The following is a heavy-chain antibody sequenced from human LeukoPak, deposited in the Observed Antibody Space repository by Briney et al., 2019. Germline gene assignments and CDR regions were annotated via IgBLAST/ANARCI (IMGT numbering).Heavy chain of an antibody. CDR2: ISNNGRAI. D-gene: IGHD3-16*01. V-gene: IGHV3-48*03. Sequence: GGSLRLSCEASGFTFSSYEMHWVRQAPGRGLEWVSYISNNGRAIKFADSVRGRFTISRDNANNSLYLQMNSLRVEDTAVYYCARDRGRPRGFDYWGQGTLVTVSS. CDR1: GFTFSSYE. CDR3: ARDRGRPRGFDY. J-gene: IGHJ4*02.